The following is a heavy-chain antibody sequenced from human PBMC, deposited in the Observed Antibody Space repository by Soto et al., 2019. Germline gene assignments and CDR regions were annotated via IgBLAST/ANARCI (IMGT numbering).Heavy chain of an antibody. D-gene: IGHD1-26*01. CDR1: GFTFSSYA. CDR3: AKDSLGGGVGTTDY. Sequence: GGSLRLSCAASGFTFSSYAMSWVRPAPGRGLEWVSAISGSGDSTYYADSVKGGFTIYRDKSKDTLYLQMNSLGAGDTAVYYGAKDSLGGGVGTTDYWGQGTLVTVSS. V-gene: IGHV3-23*01. J-gene: IGHJ4*02. CDR2: ISGSGDST.